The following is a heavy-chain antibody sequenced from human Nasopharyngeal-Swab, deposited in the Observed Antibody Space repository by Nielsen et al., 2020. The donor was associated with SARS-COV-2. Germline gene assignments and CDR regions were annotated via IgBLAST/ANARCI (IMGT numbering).Heavy chain of an antibody. D-gene: IGHD2-21*01. CDR3: VHLWLPGF. CDR2: IYHSGNT. J-gene: IGHJ4*02. Sequence: SETLSLTCTVSGYSISSGYYWGLIRQPPGKGLEWIASIYHSGNTYYNPSLKSRVTISVDTSKNQFSLKLNSVTAADTALYFCVHLWLPGFWGQGTLVTVSS. CDR1: GYSISSGYY. V-gene: IGHV4-38-2*02.